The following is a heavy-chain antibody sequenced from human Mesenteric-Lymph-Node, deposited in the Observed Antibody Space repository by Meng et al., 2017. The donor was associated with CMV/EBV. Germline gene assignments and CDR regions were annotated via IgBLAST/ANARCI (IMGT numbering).Heavy chain of an antibody. CDR1: GGSISSSSYY. V-gene: IGHV4-39*07. J-gene: IGHJ4*02. D-gene: IGHD3-10*01. Sequence: SETLSLTCTVSGGSISSSSYYWGWIRQPPGKGLEWIGSIYYSGSTNYNPSLKSRVTISVDTSKNQFSLKLSSVTAADTAVYYCARDTGASGRYYSRALGYWGQGTLVTVSS. CDR3: ARDTGASGRYYSRALGY. CDR2: IYYSGST.